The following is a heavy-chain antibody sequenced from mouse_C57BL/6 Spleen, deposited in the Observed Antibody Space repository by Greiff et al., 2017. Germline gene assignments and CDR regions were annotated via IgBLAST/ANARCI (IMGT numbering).Heavy chain of an antibody. J-gene: IGHJ3*01. CDR2: ILPGSGST. V-gene: IGHV1-9*01. CDR3: ASDDGYYERFAY. Sequence: QVQLKESGAELMKPGASVKLSCKATGYTFTGYWIEWVKQRPGHGLEWIGEILPGSGSTNYNEKFKGKATFTADTSSNTAYMQLSSLTTEDSAIYYCASDDGYYERFAYWGQGTLVTVSA. CDR1: GYTFTGYW. D-gene: IGHD2-3*01.